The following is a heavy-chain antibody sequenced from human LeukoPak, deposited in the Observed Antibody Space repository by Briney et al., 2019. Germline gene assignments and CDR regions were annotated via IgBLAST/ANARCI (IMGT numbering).Heavy chain of an antibody. D-gene: IGHD5-24*01. Sequence: PGGSLRLSCAASGFTFSSYSMNWVRQAPGKGLEWVSSISSSSSYIYYADSVKGRFTISRDNAKNSLYLQMNSLRAEDTAVYYCARGRDGYKNQGFDYWGQGTLVTVSS. V-gene: IGHV3-21*01. CDR2: ISSSSSYI. CDR1: GFTFSSYS. CDR3: ARGRDGYKNQGFDY. J-gene: IGHJ4*02.